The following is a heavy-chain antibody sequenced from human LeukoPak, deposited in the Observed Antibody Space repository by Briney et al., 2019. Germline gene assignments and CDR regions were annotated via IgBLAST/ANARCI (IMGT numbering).Heavy chain of an antibody. D-gene: IGHD5-24*01. V-gene: IGHV1-46*01. Sequence: ASVKVSCKASGYTFTSYYMHWVRQAPGQGLEWMGIINPSGGSTSYAQKFQGRVTMTRDTSTSTVYMELSSLRSEDTALYYCARDAGWLQFSLYFDYWGQGTLVTVSS. CDR3: ARDAGWLQFSLYFDY. CDR1: GYTFTSYY. CDR2: INPSGGST. J-gene: IGHJ4*02.